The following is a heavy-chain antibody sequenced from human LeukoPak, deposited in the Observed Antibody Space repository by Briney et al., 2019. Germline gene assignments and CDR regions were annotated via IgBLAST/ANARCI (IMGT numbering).Heavy chain of an antibody. CDR3: ARGAVGLFCSSTSCSRGHLDY. J-gene: IGHJ4*02. CDR2: ISYDGSNK. Sequence: WGSLRLSRAASGFTFSSYAMHWVRQAPGKGLEWVAVISYDGSNKYYADSVKGRFTISRDNSKNTLYLQMNSLRAEDTAVYYCARGAVGLFCSSTSCSRGHLDYWGQGTLVTVSS. D-gene: IGHD2-2*01. CDR1: GFTFSSYA. V-gene: IGHV3-30-3*01.